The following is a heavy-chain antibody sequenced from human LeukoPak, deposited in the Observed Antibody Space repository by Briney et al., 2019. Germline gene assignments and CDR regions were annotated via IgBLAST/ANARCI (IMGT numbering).Heavy chain of an antibody. D-gene: IGHD2-2*01. V-gene: IGHV3-66*01. CDR1: GFTFSSNY. CDR3: ARDPVPAHDTYYYYGMDV. Sequence: GGSLRPSCAASGFTFSSNYMSWVRQAPGKGLEWVSVIYSGGSTYYADSVKGRFTISRDNSKNTLYLQMNSLRAEDTAVYYCARDPVPAHDTYYYYGMDVWGQGTTVTVSS. J-gene: IGHJ6*02. CDR2: IYSGGST.